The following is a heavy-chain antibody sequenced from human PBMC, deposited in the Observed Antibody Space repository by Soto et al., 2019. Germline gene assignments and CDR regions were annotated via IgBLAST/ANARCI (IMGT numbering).Heavy chain of an antibody. Sequence: EVQLLESGGDLVQPGGSLRLSCADSGFTFTNYAMTWVRQAPGKGLEWVSTISGGGSITYYADSLKGRFTISRDNSKNTLYLQINSLRAEDTAVYYCAKTIRGGYSSSWYYFDYWGQGTLVTVSS. CDR2: ISGGGSIT. V-gene: IGHV3-23*01. CDR3: AKTIRGGYSSSWYYFDY. D-gene: IGHD6-13*01. CDR1: GFTFTNYA. J-gene: IGHJ4*02.